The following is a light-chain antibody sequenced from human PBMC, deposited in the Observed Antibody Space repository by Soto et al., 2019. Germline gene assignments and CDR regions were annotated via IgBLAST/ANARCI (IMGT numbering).Light chain of an antibody. CDR3: QQYNTYSRT. CDR2: EAS. J-gene: IGKJ1*01. V-gene: IGKV1-5*01. Sequence: DIQMTQSPSTLSGSVGDRVTITCRASQTINTWLAWYQQKPGKAPNLLIYEASSLESGVPSRFSGSGSGTEFTLTISSLQPGDFATYYCQQYNTYSRTFGQGTKVDIK. CDR1: QTINTW.